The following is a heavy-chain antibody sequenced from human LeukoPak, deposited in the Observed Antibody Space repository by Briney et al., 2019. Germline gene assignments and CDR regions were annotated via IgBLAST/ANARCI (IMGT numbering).Heavy chain of an antibody. CDR1: GFSFSSYA. CDR3: ARDMYFYARKVDAFDI. J-gene: IGHJ3*02. Sequence: PGGSLRLSCAVSGFSFSSYAMHWVRQAPGKGPEWVAVISSDGNTKNYADSVEGRFTISRDNSKSTLYLPMNSLRPTDTAVYYCARDMYFYARKVDAFDIWGQGTMVTVSS. D-gene: IGHD3-10*01. V-gene: IGHV3-30*04. CDR2: ISSDGNTK.